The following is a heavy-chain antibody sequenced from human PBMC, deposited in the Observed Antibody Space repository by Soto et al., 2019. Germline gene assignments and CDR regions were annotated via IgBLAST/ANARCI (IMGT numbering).Heavy chain of an antibody. CDR1: GGSISSYY. J-gene: IGHJ2*01. CDR2: IYYSGST. CDR3: ARASDYVWGSYRPILRDWYFDL. V-gene: IGHV4-59*01. D-gene: IGHD3-16*02. Sequence: KTSETLSLTCTVSGGSISSYYWSWIRQPPGKGLEWIGYIYYSGSTNYNPSLKSRVTISVDTSKNQFSLKLSPVTAADTAVYYCARASDYVWGSYRPILRDWYFDLWGRGTLVSVSS.